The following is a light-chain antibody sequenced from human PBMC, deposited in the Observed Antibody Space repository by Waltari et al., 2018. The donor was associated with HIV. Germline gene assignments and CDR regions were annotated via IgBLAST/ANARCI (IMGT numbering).Light chain of an antibody. Sequence: VMPQSPYSLAVFLGEMATINCKSSQNGFYSSYNKHYLAWYQQKPLQPPKLLIYGASTRASGVPERFSGSGSGTDFTLTISSLQAEDVAIYYCQQYLNTPWTFGQGTKVEVK. J-gene: IGKJ1*01. V-gene: IGKV4-1*01. CDR3: QQYLNTPWT. CDR1: QNGFYSSYNKHY. CDR2: GAS.